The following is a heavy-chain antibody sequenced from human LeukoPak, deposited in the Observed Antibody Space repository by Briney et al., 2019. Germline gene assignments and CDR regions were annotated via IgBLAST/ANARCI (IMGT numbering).Heavy chain of an antibody. J-gene: IGHJ4*02. V-gene: IGHV1-18*01. CDR1: GYTFTSYG. D-gene: IGHD6-19*01. CDR2: ISGYNGNT. CDR3: ARLYNSGPQNIDY. Sequence: GASVEVSCKASGYTFTSYGISWVRQAPGQGLEWMGWISGYNGNTNYAQKLQGRVTMTTDTSTSTAYMELKSLRSDDTAVYYCARLYNSGPQNIDYWGQGTLVTVSS.